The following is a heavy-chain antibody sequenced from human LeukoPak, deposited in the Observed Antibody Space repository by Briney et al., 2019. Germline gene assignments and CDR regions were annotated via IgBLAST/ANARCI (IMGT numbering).Heavy chain of an antibody. CDR3: ARDYYDSSGYRFDY. CDR1: GFTFSSYA. D-gene: IGHD3-22*01. CDR2: ISCDGSNK. Sequence: GGSLRLSCAASGFTFSSYAMHWVRQAPGKGLEWVAVISCDGSNKYYADSVKGRFTISRDNSKNTLYLQMNSLRAEDTAVYYCARDYYDSSGYRFDYWGQGTLVTVSS. J-gene: IGHJ4*02. V-gene: IGHV3-30*01.